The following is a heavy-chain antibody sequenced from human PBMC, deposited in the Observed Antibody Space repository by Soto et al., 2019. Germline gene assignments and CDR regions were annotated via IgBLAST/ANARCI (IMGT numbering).Heavy chain of an antibody. CDR1: GGTFSSYA. Sequence: ASVKVSCKASGGTFSSYAISWVRQAPGQGLEWMGGIIPIFGTANYAQKFQGRVTITADESTSTAYMELSSLRSEDTAVYYCARDCSSTSCYMGPRHTGWFDPWGQGTLVTVS. CDR3: ARDCSSTSCYMGPRHTGWFDP. CDR2: IIPIFGTA. D-gene: IGHD2-2*02. V-gene: IGHV1-69*13. J-gene: IGHJ5*02.